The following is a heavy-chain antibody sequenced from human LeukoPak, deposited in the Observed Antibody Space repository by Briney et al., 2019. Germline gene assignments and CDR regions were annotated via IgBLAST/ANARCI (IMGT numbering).Heavy chain of an antibody. V-gene: IGHV4-4*07. CDR3: ARENGQWLGFDY. CDR2: ISTSGST. D-gene: IGHD6-19*01. Sequence: SETLSLTCTVSGGSISSYYWSWIRQPAGKGLESIGHISTSGSTNYNPSLKSRVTMSVDTSKNQFSLKLSSVTAADTAVYYCARENGQWLGFDYWGQGTLVTVSS. CDR1: GGSISSYY. J-gene: IGHJ4*02.